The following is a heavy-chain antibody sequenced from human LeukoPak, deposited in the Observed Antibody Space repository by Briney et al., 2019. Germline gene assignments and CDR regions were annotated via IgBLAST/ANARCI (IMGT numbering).Heavy chain of an antibody. CDR3: ATIAVAGPGDY. CDR2: IYTSGST. CDR1: GGSISSYC. Sequence: KASETLSLTCTVSGGSISSYCWSWIRQPAAKGLEWIGRIYTSGSTNYNPSLKSRVTMSVDTSKNQFSLKLSSVTAADTAVYYCATIAVAGPGDYCGQGTLVTVSS. V-gene: IGHV4-4*07. D-gene: IGHD6-19*01. J-gene: IGHJ4*02.